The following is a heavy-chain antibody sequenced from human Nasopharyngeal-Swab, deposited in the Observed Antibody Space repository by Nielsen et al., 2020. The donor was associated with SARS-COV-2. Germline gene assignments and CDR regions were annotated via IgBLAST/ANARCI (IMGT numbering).Heavy chain of an antibody. V-gene: IGHV3-15*01. Sequence: GESLKISCAASGFTLVNAWMNWVRQAPGKGLEWVGRIKSKTDGGTTDYAAPVKDRFTISRDDSKNTLYLQMNSLKTEDTAVYYCTTDWTTITMVRGVINYWGQGTLVTVSS. D-gene: IGHD3-10*01. CDR3: TTDWTTITMVRGVINY. J-gene: IGHJ4*02. CDR2: IKSKTDGGTT. CDR1: GFTLVNAW.